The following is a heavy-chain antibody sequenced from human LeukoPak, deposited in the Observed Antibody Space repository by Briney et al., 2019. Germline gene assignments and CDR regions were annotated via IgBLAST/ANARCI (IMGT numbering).Heavy chain of an antibody. D-gene: IGHD3-10*01. V-gene: IGHV1-46*01. J-gene: IGHJ5*02. CDR2: INPSSGST. CDR1: GYTFTSYY. CDR3: AREAMGRGATGDGDTNWFDP. Sequence: ASVKVSCKASGYTFTSYYMHWVRQAPGQGLEWMGIINPSSGSTSYAQKFQGRVTMTSDTSTSTVYMELSSLRSEDTAVYYCAREAMGRGATGDGDTNWFDPWGQGTLVTVSS.